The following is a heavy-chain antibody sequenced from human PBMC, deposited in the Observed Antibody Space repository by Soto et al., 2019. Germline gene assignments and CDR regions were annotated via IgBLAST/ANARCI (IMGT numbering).Heavy chain of an antibody. Sequence: QVQLVQSGAEVKKPGSSVKVSCKVSGGIFNNYAIAWVRQAPGQGLEWMGGIIPLFGTAKCAQRFQGRVPISADPSTSTAYLELTRLRSEAMGMYYCAKYRFGTVYYRVFDSLGQGAVVTVPS. V-gene: IGHV1-69*12. CDR3: AKYRFGTVYYRVFDS. D-gene: IGHD3-9*01. CDR2: IIPLFGTA. J-gene: IGHJ4*02. CDR1: GGIFNNYA.